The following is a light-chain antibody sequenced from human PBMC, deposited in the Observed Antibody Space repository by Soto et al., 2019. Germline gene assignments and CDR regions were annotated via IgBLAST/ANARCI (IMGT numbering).Light chain of an antibody. Sequence: QSALTQPASVSGSPGQSITLSCTGSNSDVGGNKFVSWYQQHPGKAPKLIIYDVIKRPSGISNRFSGSKSGSTASLTISGLQAEDEADYYCSSYITTSTQVVFGGGTKLTVL. CDR3: SSYITTSTQVV. CDR2: DVI. J-gene: IGLJ2*01. V-gene: IGLV2-14*01. CDR1: NSDVGGNKF.